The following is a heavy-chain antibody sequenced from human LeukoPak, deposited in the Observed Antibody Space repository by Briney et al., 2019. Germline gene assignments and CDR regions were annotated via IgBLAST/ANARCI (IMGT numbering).Heavy chain of an antibody. D-gene: IGHD3-16*02. Sequence: GGSLRLSCAASGFIFSRYWMSWVRQAPGQGLEWVSSISSSSSYIYYADSVKGRFTISRDNAKNSLYLQMNSLRAGDTAVYCCARSRLSHNWFDPWGQGTLVTVSS. CDR3: ARSRLSHNWFDP. CDR2: ISSSSSYI. J-gene: IGHJ5*02. V-gene: IGHV3-21*01. CDR1: GFIFSRYW.